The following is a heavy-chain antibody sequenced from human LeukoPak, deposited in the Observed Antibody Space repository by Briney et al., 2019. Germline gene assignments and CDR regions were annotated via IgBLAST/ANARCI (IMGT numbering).Heavy chain of an antibody. J-gene: IGHJ4*02. CDR2: IKSNADGGTP. CDR1: GFTFSSYA. V-gene: IGHV3-15*01. CDR3: TTFYHEYSPY. Sequence: GGSLRLSCAASGFTFSSYAMSWVRQAPGEGLEWVGRIKSNADGGTPDYAAPARGRFTISRDDSKNTLYLQMNSLKTEDTAVYYCTTFYHEYSPYWGRGTLVTVSS. D-gene: IGHD2/OR15-2a*01.